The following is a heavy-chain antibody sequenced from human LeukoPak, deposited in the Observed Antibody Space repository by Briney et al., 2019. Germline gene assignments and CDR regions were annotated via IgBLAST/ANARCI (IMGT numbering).Heavy chain of an antibody. J-gene: IGHJ3*02. CDR2: ISPNSGGT. CDR1: GYTFTGYY. D-gene: IGHD4-17*01. V-gene: IGHV1-2*02. Sequence: ASVKVSCKASGYTFTGYYMHWVRQAPGQGLEWMGWISPNSGGTNYAQKFQGRVTMTRDTSISTAYMELSRLRSDDTAVYYCARGSDYGDYGGLAAFDIWGQGTMVTVSS. CDR3: ARGSDYGDYGGLAAFDI.